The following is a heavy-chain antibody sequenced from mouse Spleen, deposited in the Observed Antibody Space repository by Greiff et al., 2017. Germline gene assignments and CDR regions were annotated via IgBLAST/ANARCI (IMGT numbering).Heavy chain of an antibody. D-gene: IGHD1-1*01. J-gene: IGHJ3*01. CDR3: TTATGFAY. CDR2: IDPENGDT. Sequence: EVHLVESGAELVRPGASVKLSCTASGFNIKDDYMHWVKQRPEQGLEWIGWIDPENGDTEYASKFQGKATITADTSSNTAYLQLSSLTSEDTAVYYCTTATGFAYWGQGTLVTVSA. CDR1: GFNIKDDY. V-gene: IGHV14-4*01.